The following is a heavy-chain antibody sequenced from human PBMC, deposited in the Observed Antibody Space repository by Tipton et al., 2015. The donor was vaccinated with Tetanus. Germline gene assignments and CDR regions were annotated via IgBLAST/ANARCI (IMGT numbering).Heavy chain of an antibody. D-gene: IGHD3-22*01. CDR3: ARSRGGTRVYYAIAF. Sequence: QVQLVQSGPEVKKPGSSVKVSCKTSGGSFSTYITSWVRQAPGQGLEWMGGIIPIFGTITYAQKFKGRVTITADRSTSTAYMELNSLTSEDTGVYYCARSRGGTRVYYAIAFWGQGTLVTVSS. J-gene: IGHJ4*02. V-gene: IGHV1-69*06. CDR2: IIPIFGTI. CDR1: GGSFSTYI.